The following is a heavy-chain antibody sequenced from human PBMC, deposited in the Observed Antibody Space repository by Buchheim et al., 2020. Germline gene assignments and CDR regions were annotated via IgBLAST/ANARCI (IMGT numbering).Heavy chain of an antibody. CDR3: AKTAWGRRNDYSNGPVVDNWFDP. J-gene: IGHJ5*02. V-gene: IGHV3-23*01. CDR2: ISGSGGST. D-gene: IGHD4-11*01. CDR1: GFTFSSYA. Sequence: EVQLLESGGGLVQPGGSLRLSCAASGFTFSSYAMSWVRQAPGKGLEWVSAISGSGGSTYYADSVKGRFTISRDNSKNTLYLQMNSLRAEDTAVYYCAKTAWGRRNDYSNGPVVDNWFDPWGQGTL.